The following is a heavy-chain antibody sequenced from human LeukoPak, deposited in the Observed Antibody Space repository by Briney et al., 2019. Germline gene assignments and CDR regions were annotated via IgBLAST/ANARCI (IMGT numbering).Heavy chain of an antibody. D-gene: IGHD3-22*01. V-gene: IGHV5-51*01. Sequence: KAGGSLRLSCKVSGYRFTSYWIGWVRQMPGKGLEWMGIIYPGDSDTRYSPSFQGQVTISADKSISTAYLQWSSLEASDTAMYYCARLSYYYDSSGYSARTTEYFQHWGQGTLVTVSS. CDR1: GYRFTSYW. J-gene: IGHJ1*01. CDR2: IYPGDSDT. CDR3: ARLSYYYDSSGYSARTTEYFQH.